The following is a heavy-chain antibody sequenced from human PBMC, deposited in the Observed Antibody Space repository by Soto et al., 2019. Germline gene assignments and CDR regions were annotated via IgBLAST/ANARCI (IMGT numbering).Heavy chain of an antibody. CDR1: GVSISSGGYS. CDR3: ARHYMNYYFDF. V-gene: IGHV4-30-2*01. D-gene: IGHD4-4*01. CDR2: IYAHGST. J-gene: IGHJ4*02. Sequence: QLQLQESGSGLVKPSETLSLTCAVSGVSISSGGYSWSWIRQPPGKGLEWIAYIYAHGSTYYNPSLKSRVTMSVDGSKNQFSLKLGSVTAADTAVYYCARHYMNYYFDFWGQGILVTVSS.